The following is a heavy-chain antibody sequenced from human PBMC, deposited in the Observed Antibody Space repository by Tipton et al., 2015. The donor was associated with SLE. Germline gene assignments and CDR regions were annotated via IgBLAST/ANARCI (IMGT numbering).Heavy chain of an antibody. J-gene: IGHJ4*02. D-gene: IGHD6-19*01. CDR1: GFTFSSFA. Sequence: SLRLSCAASGFTFSSFAMHWVRQAPGKGLEWVALISYDGDNEYYAASVKGRFTISRDNSKNTLSLQMNSLRAEDTAVYYCAREDYTSVAGPFDYWVQGTLVTVSS. CDR2: ISYDGDNE. V-gene: IGHV3-30-3*01. CDR3: AREDYTSVAGPFDY.